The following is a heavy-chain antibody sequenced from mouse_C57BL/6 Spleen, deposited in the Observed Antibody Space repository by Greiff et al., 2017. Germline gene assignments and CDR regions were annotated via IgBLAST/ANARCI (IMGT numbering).Heavy chain of an antibody. CDR2: IYPRSGNT. Sequence: VKLQESGAELARPGASVKLSCKASGYTFTSYGISWVKQRTGQGLEWIGEIYPRSGNTYYNEKFKGKATLTADKSSSTAYMELRSLTSEDSAVYFCAEDSSGYYFDYWGQGTTLTVSS. J-gene: IGHJ2*01. CDR1: GYTFTSYG. CDR3: AEDSSGYYFDY. D-gene: IGHD3-2*02. V-gene: IGHV1-81*01.